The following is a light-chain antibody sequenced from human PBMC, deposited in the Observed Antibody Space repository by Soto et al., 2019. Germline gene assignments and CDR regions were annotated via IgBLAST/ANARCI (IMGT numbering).Light chain of an antibody. J-gene: IGKJ2*01. V-gene: IGKV3-15*01. CDR1: QSVNSN. CDR3: QQYDSWPPKYT. Sequence: EIVMTQSPATLSVSPGERATLSCRASQSVNSNLAWYQQKPGQAPRLLIYGASTRATGIPTRFRGSGSGTEFTLTISSLQSEDSAVYYCQQYDSWPPKYTFGQGTKLEIK. CDR2: GAS.